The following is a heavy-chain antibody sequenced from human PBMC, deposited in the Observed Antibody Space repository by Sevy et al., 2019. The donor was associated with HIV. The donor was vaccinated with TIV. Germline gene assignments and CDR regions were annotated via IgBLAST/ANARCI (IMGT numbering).Heavy chain of an antibody. Sequence: GGSLRLSCAASGFTFSSYWMSWVRQAPGKGLEWVANIKQDGSGKYYVDSVKGRFTISRDNAKNSLYLQMNSLRAEDTALYYCAKELNKLVGTDAFDIWGQGTMVTVSS. CDR3: AKELNKLVGTDAFDI. D-gene: IGHD6-6*01. CDR2: IKQDGSGK. V-gene: IGHV3-7*01. CDR1: GFTFSSYW. J-gene: IGHJ3*02.